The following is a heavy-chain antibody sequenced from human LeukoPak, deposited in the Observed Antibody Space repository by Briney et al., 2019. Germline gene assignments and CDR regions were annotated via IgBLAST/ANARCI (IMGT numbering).Heavy chain of an antibody. CDR1: GGSISSSSYY. D-gene: IGHD5-18*01. Sequence: KPSETLSLTCTVSGGSISSSSYYWGWIRQPPGKGLEWIGSIYYSGNTYYNPSLKSRVTISVDTSKNQFSLKLSSVTAADTAVYYCASRGYSYGPVEPDAFDIWGQGTMVTVSS. J-gene: IGHJ3*02. V-gene: IGHV4-39*01. CDR3: ASRGYSYGPVEPDAFDI. CDR2: IYYSGNT.